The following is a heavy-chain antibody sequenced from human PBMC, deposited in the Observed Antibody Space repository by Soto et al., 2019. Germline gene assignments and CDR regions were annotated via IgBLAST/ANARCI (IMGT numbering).Heavy chain of an antibody. CDR1: GSTFSSYA. J-gene: IGHJ6*02. D-gene: IGHD5-18*01. V-gene: IGHV3-23*01. CDR2: ISGSSGST. Sequence: PGGSLRLACAASGSTFSSYAMSWVRQAPGKGLEWVSAISGSSGSTYYADSVKGRFTISRDNSKNTLYLQMNSLRAEDTAVYYCAKDDPQAIIEVDTAEPAYYYYGMDVWGQGTTVTVSS. CDR3: AKDDPQAIIEVDTAEPAYYYYGMDV.